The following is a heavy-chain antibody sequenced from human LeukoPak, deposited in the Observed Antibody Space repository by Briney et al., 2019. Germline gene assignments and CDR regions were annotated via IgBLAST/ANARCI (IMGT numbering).Heavy chain of an antibody. D-gene: IGHD6-6*01. CDR3: ASLLTVSSSGRDY. Sequence: SETLSLTCAVSGGSISSYYWSWIRQPPGKGREYIGYVYHTESTNYNPSLKSRVTISLDTSENQFSLKLTSVTAADTAVYYCASLLTVSSSGRDYWGQGTLVTVSS. J-gene: IGHJ4*02. CDR2: VYHTEST. V-gene: IGHV4-59*08. CDR1: GGSISSYY.